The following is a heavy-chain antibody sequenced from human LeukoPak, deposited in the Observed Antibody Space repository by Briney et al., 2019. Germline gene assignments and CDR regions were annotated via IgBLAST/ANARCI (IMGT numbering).Heavy chain of an antibody. CDR2: ISAGGGT. CDR1: GLTLTDAW. D-gene: IGHD5-24*01. CDR3: TTAPTRTWLPYFDY. J-gene: IGHJ4*02. Sequence: GGSLRLSCAASGLTLTDAWMSWVRQAPGKGLEWVGRISAGGGTDYAAPVKGRFTISRDDSKTTLYLQVNSLKTEDTAVYYCTTAPTRTWLPYFDYWGQGTLVTVSS. V-gene: IGHV3-15*01.